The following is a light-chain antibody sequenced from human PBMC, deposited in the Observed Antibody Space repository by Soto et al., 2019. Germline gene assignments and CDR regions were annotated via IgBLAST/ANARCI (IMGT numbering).Light chain of an antibody. V-gene: IGLV7-43*01. CDR1: TGAVTSDYP. Sequence: QAVVTPEPSLPVSPGGTVTLTCASTTGAVTSDYPPNWFQQKPGQAPRALIYSTSNKHSWTPARFSGSLLGGKAALTLSYVQPEDEAEYYCLLFYSDSRLWVFGGGTKLTVL. J-gene: IGLJ3*02. CDR3: LLFYSDSRLWV. CDR2: STS.